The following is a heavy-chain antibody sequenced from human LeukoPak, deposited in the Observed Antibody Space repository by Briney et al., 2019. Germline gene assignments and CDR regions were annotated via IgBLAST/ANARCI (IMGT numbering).Heavy chain of an antibody. D-gene: IGHD3-10*01. CDR2: IIPIFGTE. J-gene: IGHJ4*02. Sequence: SVKVSCKASGGTFSSYAISWVRQAPGQGREWMGGIIPIFGTENSAQKFQGRVTITADKSTSTAYMELSSLRSEDTAVYYCANSLNYYGSGSLVYWGQGTLVTVSS. CDR3: ANSLNYYGSGSLVY. CDR1: GGTFSSYA. V-gene: IGHV1-69*06.